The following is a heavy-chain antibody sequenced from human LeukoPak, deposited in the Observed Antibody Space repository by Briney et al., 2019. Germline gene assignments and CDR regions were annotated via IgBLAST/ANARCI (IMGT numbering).Heavy chain of an antibody. J-gene: IGHJ4*02. CDR3: ARGDYGDFRIYYTLFDY. D-gene: IGHD4-17*01. CDR2: IYPGDSDT. Sequence: GESLKISCKGSGYSFTSYWIGWVRQMPGKGLEWMGIIYPGDSDTRYSPSFQGQVTISADKSITTAYLQWSSLKSSDTAMYYCARGDYGDFRIYYTLFDYWGQGTLVTVSS. CDR1: GYSFTSYW. V-gene: IGHV5-51*01.